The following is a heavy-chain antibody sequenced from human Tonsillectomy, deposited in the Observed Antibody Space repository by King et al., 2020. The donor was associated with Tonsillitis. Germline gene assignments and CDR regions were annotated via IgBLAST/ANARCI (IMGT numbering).Heavy chain of an antibody. V-gene: IGHV4-4*07. J-gene: IGHJ6*03. CDR1: GGSISSYY. D-gene: IGHD6-6*01. CDR3: ARTRGLIAARLQKRTFYYYYMDV. Sequence: VQLQESGPGLVKPSETLSLTCTVSGGSISSYYLSWIRQPAGKGLEWIGRIYTSGRTNYNPSLNSRVTMSVDTSKNQVSLKLSSVTAADTALYYCARTRGLIAARLQKRTFYYYYMDVWGKGTTVTVSS. CDR2: IYTSGRT.